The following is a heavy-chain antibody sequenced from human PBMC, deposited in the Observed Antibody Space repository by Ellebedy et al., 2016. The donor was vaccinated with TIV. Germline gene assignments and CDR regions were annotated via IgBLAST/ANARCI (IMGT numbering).Heavy chain of an antibody. CDR2: LNVASTDT. CDR1: GYTFTAYY. CDR3: ARSVMKVVTAAPLGY. D-gene: IGHD3-22*01. V-gene: IGHV1-2*02. Sequence: AASVKVSCKTSGYTFTAYYIHWVRQAPGQGLEWMGWLNVASTDTNYAQRFRDRVTMTRDTSISTAYMDLSRLTSDDTAVYYCARSVMKVVTAAPLGYWGQGNLVTVSS. J-gene: IGHJ4*02.